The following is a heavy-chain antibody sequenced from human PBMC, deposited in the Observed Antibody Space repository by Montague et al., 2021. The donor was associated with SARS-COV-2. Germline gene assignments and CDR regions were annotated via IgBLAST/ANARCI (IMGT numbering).Heavy chain of an antibody. Sequence: SETLSLTCTVSGGSISGYYWNWIRQPPGKGLEWIGYIYSSGRTNYNPSLKSRVTMSVDTSKNQLSLNLSSVTAADTAVYYCARDSVVASYYYYGVDVWGQGTTVTVAS. CDR1: GGSISGYY. CDR3: ARDSVVASYYYYGVDV. V-gene: IGHV4-59*13. J-gene: IGHJ6*02. CDR2: IYSSGRT. D-gene: IGHD2-2*01.